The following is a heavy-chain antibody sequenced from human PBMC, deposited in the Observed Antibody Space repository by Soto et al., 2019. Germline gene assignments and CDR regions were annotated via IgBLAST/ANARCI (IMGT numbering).Heavy chain of an antibody. Sequence: GGSLRLSCAASGFTFSSYAISWGRQAPGKGLEWVSAISVSGGSTYYADSVKGRFTISRDNSKNTLYLQMNSLRAEDTAVYYCAKGVLRYFDWLLPPDYYYYYGMDVWGQGTTVTVSS. D-gene: IGHD3-9*01. V-gene: IGHV3-23*01. CDR2: ISVSGGST. CDR1: GFTFSSYA. CDR3: AKGVLRYFDWLLPPDYYYYYGMDV. J-gene: IGHJ6*02.